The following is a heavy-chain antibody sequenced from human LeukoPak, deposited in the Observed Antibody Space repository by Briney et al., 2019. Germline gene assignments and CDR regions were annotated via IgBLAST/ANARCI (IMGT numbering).Heavy chain of an antibody. V-gene: IGHV3-23*01. CDR1: GFTVSSNS. D-gene: IGHD4-17*01. J-gene: IGHJ6*03. CDR3: AKADGDYDYYYYYMDV. CDR2: ISGSGGST. Sequence: GGSLRLSCTVSGFTVSSNSMSWVRQAPGKGLEWVSAISGSGGSTYYADSVKGRFTISRDNSKNTLYLQMNSLRAEDTAVYYCAKADGDYDYYYYYMDVWGKGTTVTVSS.